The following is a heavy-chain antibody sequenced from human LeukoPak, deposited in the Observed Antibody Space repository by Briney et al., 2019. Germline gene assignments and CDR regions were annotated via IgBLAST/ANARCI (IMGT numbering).Heavy chain of an antibody. CDR1: GFTFSSYS. V-gene: IGHV3-30-3*01. D-gene: IGHD6-19*01. CDR3: ARDRIAVAGDGAFDI. CDR2: ISYDGSNT. J-gene: IGHJ3*02. Sequence: PGGSLRLSCAASGFTFSSYSMYWVRHAPDKGLECVAVISYDGSNTYNADSVRGRLTISRDNSKNTLHLQMNSLRDEDTAVYYCARDRIAVAGDGAFDIWGQGTMVTVSS.